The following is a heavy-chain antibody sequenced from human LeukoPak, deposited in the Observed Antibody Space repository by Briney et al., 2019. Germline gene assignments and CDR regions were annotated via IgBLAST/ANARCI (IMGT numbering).Heavy chain of an antibody. CDR3: AKGRRDYDSSGYYY. D-gene: IGHD3-22*01. J-gene: IGHJ4*02. CDR1: GFTFSSYG. V-gene: IGHV3-30*18. Sequence: GRSLRLSCAASGFTFSSYGMHWVRQAPGKGLEWVAVISYDGSNKYYADSVKGRFTTSRDNSKNTLYLQMNSLRAEDTAVYYCAKGRRDYDSSGYYYWGQGTLVTVSS. CDR2: ISYDGSNK.